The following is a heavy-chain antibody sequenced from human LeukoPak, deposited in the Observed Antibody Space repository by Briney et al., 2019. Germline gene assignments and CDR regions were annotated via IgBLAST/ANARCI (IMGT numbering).Heavy chain of an antibody. D-gene: IGHD4-17*01. Sequence: ASVKVSCKASGYTFTGYYMHWVRQAPGQGLEWMGWINPNSGGTNYAEKFQGRVTMTRDTSISTAYMELSRLRFDDTAVYYCASGDYGDPPLNYWGQGTLVTVSS. CDR2: INPNSGGT. J-gene: IGHJ4*02. CDR3: ASGDYGDPPLNY. CDR1: GYTFTGYY. V-gene: IGHV1-2*02.